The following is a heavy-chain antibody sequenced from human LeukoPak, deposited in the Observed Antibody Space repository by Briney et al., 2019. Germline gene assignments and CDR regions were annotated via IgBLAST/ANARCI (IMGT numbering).Heavy chain of an antibody. CDR1: GYTFTNYA. V-gene: IGHV1-3*01. J-gene: IGHJ4*02. CDR3: ARQDRTTYIAAAPVY. D-gene: IGHD6-13*01. CDR2: INADNGDT. Sequence: ASVKVSCKASGYTFTNYAMHWVRQAPGQRLEWMGWINADNGDTKYSQKFQVRVTITRDTSASTTYMDLSSLTSEDTAVYYCARQDRTTYIAAAPVYWGQGTLVTVSS.